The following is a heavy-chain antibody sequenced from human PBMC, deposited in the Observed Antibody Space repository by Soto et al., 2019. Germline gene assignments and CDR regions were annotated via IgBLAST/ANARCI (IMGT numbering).Heavy chain of an antibody. CDR2: ISAYNGNT. Sequence: QVQLVQSGAEVKKPGASVKVSCKASGYTFTSYGISWVRQAPGQGLEWMGWISAYNGNTNYAQKLQGRVTMTTDTSTCTAYMELRSLRSDDTAVYYCARALSGYYDSSGCFDYWGQGTLVTVSS. J-gene: IGHJ4*02. D-gene: IGHD3-22*01. CDR1: GYTFTSYG. V-gene: IGHV1-18*01. CDR3: ARALSGYYDSSGCFDY.